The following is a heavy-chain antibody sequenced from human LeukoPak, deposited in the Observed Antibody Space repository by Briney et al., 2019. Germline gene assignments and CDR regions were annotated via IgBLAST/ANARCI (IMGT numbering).Heavy chain of an antibody. V-gene: IGHV1-46*03. J-gene: IGHJ4*02. CDR2: INPSGVST. CDR1: GFTFTSYY. Sequence: ASVKVSCKASGFTFTSYYMHWVRQAPGQGLELMGIINPSGVSTTYAQKFQGRVTMTTDTSSSTVYMELSSLRSEDTAVYYCAREFSSSWGPFDYWGQGTLVTVSS. CDR3: AREFSSSWGPFDY. D-gene: IGHD6-6*01.